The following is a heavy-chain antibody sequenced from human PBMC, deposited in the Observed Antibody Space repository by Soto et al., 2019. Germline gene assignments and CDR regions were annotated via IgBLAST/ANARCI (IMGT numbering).Heavy chain of an antibody. V-gene: IGHV4-59*01. D-gene: IGHD3-3*01. Sequence: SETLSLTCTVSGGSISSYYWSWIRQPPGKGLEWIGYIYYSGSTNYNPSLKSRVTISVDTSKNQFSLKLSPVTAADTAVYYCARDLWSGYPYYGMDVWGQGTTVTVSS. J-gene: IGHJ6*02. CDR1: GGSISSYY. CDR2: IYYSGST. CDR3: ARDLWSGYPYYGMDV.